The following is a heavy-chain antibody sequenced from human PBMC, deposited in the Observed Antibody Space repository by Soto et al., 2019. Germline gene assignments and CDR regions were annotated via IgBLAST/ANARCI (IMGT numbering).Heavy chain of an antibody. CDR1: GFRFSIYS. CDR2: ITSDTKTK. CDR3: ARSVEGHFDY. D-gene: IGHD6-19*01. V-gene: IGHV3-48*02. Sequence: EVRLVESGGALVQRGGSLTLSCAASGFRFSIYSMNWVRQAPGKGLEWSAYITSDTKTKKYAESVKGRFTISRDNAKNSVYLQMNNLSDEDTAVYYCARSVEGHFDYWGQGTVVTVSS. J-gene: IGHJ4*02.